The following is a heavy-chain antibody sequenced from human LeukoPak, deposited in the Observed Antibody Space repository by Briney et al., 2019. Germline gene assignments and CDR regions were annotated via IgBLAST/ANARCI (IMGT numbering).Heavy chain of an antibody. D-gene: IGHD2-2*01. J-gene: IGHJ6*02. CDR1: GFTVSSNY. Sequence: PGGSLGLSCAASGFTVSSNYMSWVRQAPGKGLEWVSVIYSGGSTYYADSVKGRFTISRDNAKNSLYLQMNSLRAEDTAVYYCASGYCSSTSCYEGDYYYGMDVWGQGTTVTVSS. CDR2: IYSGGST. CDR3: ASGYCSSTSCYEGDYYYGMDV. V-gene: IGHV3-66*01.